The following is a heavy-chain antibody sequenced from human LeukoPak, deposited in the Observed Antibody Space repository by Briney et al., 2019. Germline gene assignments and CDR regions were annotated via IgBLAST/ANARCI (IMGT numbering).Heavy chain of an antibody. D-gene: IGHD6-13*01. Sequence: PGGSLRLSCAASGFTFDDYAMHWVRQAPGKGLEWVSLISGDGGSTYYADSVKGRFTISRDNSKNSLYLQMNSLRTEDTALYYCAKDREPGIAAAGEFDYWGREPWSPSPQ. V-gene: IGHV3-43*02. CDR1: GFTFDDYA. CDR3: AKDREPGIAAAGEFDY. CDR2: ISGDGGST. J-gene: IGHJ4*02.